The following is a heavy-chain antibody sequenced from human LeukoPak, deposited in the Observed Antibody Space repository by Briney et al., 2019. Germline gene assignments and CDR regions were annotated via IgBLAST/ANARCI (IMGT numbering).Heavy chain of an antibody. V-gene: IGHV1-2*02. CDR3: GRPFIETPSLGALDY. CDR1: GYTLTGYY. Sequence: ASVKVSCKASGYTLTGYYMHWVRQAPGQGLERMGWINPKSGGTNYAQKFQGRVTMTRDTSISTAHMELSRLRSDDTAVYYCGRPFIETPSLGALDYWGQGTLVTVSS. D-gene: IGHD4-23*01. J-gene: IGHJ4*02. CDR2: INPKSGGT.